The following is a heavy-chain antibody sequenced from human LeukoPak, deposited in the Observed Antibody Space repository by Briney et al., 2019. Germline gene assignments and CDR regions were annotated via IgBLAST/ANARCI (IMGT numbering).Heavy chain of an antibody. V-gene: IGHV3-30*02. CDR2: IRYDGSNK. CDR3: AKDHYDSSGPPDL. D-gene: IGHD3-22*01. Sequence: GRSLRLSCAASGFTFSSYGMHWVRQAPGKGLEWVAFIRYDGSNKYYADSVKGRFTISRDNSKNTLYLQMNSLRAEDTAVYYCAKDHYDSSGPPDLWGQGTLVTVSS. CDR1: GFTFSSYG. J-gene: IGHJ5*02.